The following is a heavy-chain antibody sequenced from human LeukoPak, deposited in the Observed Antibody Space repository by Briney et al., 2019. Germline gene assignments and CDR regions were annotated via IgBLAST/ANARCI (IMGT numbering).Heavy chain of an antibody. CDR2: FYYSGST. J-gene: IGHJ4*02. D-gene: IGHD3-3*01. Sequence: SETLSLTCAVYGGSFSGYYWGWIRQPPGKGLEWIGTFYYSGSTYYNPSLKSRVTISVDTSKNHFSLKLSSVTAADTAVYYCARHDRYDFNFDYWGQGTLVTVSS. V-gene: IGHV4-39*01. CDR1: GGSFSGYY. CDR3: ARHDRYDFNFDY.